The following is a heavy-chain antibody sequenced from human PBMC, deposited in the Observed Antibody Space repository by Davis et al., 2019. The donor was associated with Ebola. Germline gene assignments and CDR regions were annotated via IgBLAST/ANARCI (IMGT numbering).Heavy chain of an antibody. Sequence: GESLKISCAASGFTVSSNYMSWVRQAPGKGLEWVANIKQDGSEKYYVDSVKGRFTISRDNAKNSLYLQMNSLRAEDTAVYYCARDQVGAAGGMDVWGQGTTVTVSS. V-gene: IGHV3-7*01. CDR2: IKQDGSEK. J-gene: IGHJ6*02. D-gene: IGHD1-26*01. CDR1: GFTVSSNY. CDR3: ARDQVGAAGGMDV.